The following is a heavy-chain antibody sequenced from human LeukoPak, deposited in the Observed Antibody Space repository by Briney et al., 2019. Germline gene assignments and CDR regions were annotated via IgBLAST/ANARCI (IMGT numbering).Heavy chain of an antibody. CDR2: INSDGSDT. CDR1: GFTFSSYW. CDR3: ARDCGSSGCDY. D-gene: IGHD6-19*01. Sequence: GGSLRLSCAASGFTFSSYWMHWVRQAPGKGRVWVSRINSDGSDTTNADSVKGRFTISRDNAKDTVYLQMNSLRVEDTAVYYCARDCGSSGCDYWGQGTLVTVSS. J-gene: IGHJ4*02. V-gene: IGHV3-74*01.